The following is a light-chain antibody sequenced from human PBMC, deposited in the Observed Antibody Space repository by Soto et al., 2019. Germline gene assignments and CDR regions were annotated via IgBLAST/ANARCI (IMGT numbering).Light chain of an antibody. V-gene: IGKV1-5*03. Sequence: DIQMTQSPSTLSGSVGDRVTITCRASQTISSWLAWYQQKPGKAPKLLIYKASTLKSGVPSRFSGSGSGTEFTLTISSLQPEDSGTYYCQQLYDYPITFGPGTKVDIK. CDR3: QQLYDYPIT. J-gene: IGKJ3*01. CDR2: KAS. CDR1: QTISSW.